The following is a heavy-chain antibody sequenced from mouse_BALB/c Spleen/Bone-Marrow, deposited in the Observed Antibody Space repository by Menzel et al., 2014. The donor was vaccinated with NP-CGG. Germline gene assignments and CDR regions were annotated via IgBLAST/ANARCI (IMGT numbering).Heavy chain of an antibody. CDR2: IDPANGNT. Sequence: VQLQQSGAELVKPGASVKLSCTASGFNIKDTYMHWVKQRPEQGLEWIGRIDPANGNTEYDPKFQGKATITADTSSNTAYLQLSSLTSEDTAVYYCAFYYYGSSLFAYWGQGTLVTVSA. V-gene: IGHV14-3*02. CDR1: GFNIKDTY. CDR3: AFYYYGSSLFAY. D-gene: IGHD1-1*01. J-gene: IGHJ3*01.